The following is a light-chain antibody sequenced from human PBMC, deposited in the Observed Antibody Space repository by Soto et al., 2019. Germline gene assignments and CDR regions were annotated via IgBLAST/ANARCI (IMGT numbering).Light chain of an antibody. CDR3: QVWDSSSDRLYV. CDR1: NIGSKS. Sequence: SYELTQPPSVSVAPGQTARITCGGNNIGSKSVHWYQQKPGQAPLLVVYDDSDRPSGIPERFSGSNSGNTATLTISRVEAGDEADYYCQVWDSSSDRLYVFGTGTQLTVL. CDR2: DDS. V-gene: IGLV3-21*02. J-gene: IGLJ1*01.